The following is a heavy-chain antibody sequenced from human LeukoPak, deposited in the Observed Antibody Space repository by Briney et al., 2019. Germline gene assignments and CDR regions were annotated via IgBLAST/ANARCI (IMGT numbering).Heavy chain of an antibody. Sequence: QPGRSLRLSCAASGFTFSNYAMYWVRQAPGKGLEWVAVISYDGTNKYYADSVTGRFTISRDDSKYTLYLQMNSLRTRDTAVYYGVSGTIIGGLSDGRYWFSPWGQGTLVTVSS. J-gene: IGHJ5*02. CDR1: GFTFSNYA. D-gene: IGHD3-16*01. V-gene: IGHV3-30-3*01. CDR2: ISYDGTNK. CDR3: VSGTIIGGLSDGRYWFSP.